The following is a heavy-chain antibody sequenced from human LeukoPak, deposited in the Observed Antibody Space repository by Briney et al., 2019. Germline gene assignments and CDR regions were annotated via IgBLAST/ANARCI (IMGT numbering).Heavy chain of an antibody. CDR2: IIPIFGTA. V-gene: IGHV1-69*01. Sequence: ASVKVSCKASGGTFSSYAISWVRQAPGQGLEWMGGIIPIFGTANYAQKFQGRVTITADESTSTAYMELSSLRSEDTAVYYCARDHRPYNWFDPWGQGTLVTVSS. CDR1: GGTFSSYA. CDR3: ARDHRPYNWFDP. J-gene: IGHJ5*02.